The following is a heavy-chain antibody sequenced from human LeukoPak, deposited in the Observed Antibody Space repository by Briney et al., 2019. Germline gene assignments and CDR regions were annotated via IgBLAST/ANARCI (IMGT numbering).Heavy chain of an antibody. J-gene: IGHJ6*02. Sequence: GGSLTLSCAASGFTFSTHWMYWVRQASGKELVWVSRISGDGSGTSYADSVKGRFTISRDNAKDTLYLQMTSLRVEDTAVYSCASLLTPYHGSGGGGMDVWGQGTTVTVSS. D-gene: IGHD3-10*01. V-gene: IGHV3-74*01. CDR1: GFTFSTHW. CDR3: ASLLTPYHGSGGGGMDV. CDR2: ISGDGSGT.